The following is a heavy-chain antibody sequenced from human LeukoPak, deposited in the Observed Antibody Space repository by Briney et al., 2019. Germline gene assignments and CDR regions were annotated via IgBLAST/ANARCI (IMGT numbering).Heavy chain of an antibody. CDR3: ARDAGFYDSSGFRDNDAFDI. J-gene: IGHJ3*02. Sequence: ASVKVSCKASGYTFTSYGISWVRQAPGQGLEWMGWISAYNGNTNYAQKFQDRVTMTTDTSTRTAYMELRSLRSDDTAVYYCARDAGFYDSSGFRDNDAFDIWGQGTMVTVSS. CDR2: ISAYNGNT. D-gene: IGHD3-22*01. V-gene: IGHV1-18*01. CDR1: GYTFTSYG.